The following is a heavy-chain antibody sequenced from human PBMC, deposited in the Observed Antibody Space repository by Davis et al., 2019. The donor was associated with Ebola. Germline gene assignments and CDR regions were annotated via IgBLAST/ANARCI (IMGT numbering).Heavy chain of an antibody. CDR1: GGSISSSSYY. CDR3: ARAYIAARVFYGMDV. J-gene: IGHJ6*02. V-gene: IGHV4-39*01. D-gene: IGHD6-6*01. CDR2: IYYSGST. Sequence: SETLSLTCTVSGGSISSSSYYWGWIRQPPGKGLEWIGSIYYSGSTYYNPSLKSRVTLSVDTSKNQFSLKLTSVTAADTAVYYCARAYIAARVFYGMDVWGQGTTVTVSS.